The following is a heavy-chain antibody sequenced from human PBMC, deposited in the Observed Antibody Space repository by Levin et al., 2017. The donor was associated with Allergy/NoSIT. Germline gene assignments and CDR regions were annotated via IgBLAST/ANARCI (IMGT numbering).Heavy chain of an antibody. V-gene: IGHV2-5*02. CDR3: ARGVGGRVGGTFDY. CDR1: GFSLSTSGVG. D-gene: IGHD3-16*01. J-gene: IGHJ4*02. CDR2: IYWDDDK. Sequence: SGPTLVKPTQTLTLTCTFSGFSLSTSGVGVGWIRQPPGKALEWLALIYWDDDKRYSPSLKSRLTITKDTSKNQVDLTMTNMDTVDTATYYCARGVGGRVGGTFDYWGQGTLVTVSS.